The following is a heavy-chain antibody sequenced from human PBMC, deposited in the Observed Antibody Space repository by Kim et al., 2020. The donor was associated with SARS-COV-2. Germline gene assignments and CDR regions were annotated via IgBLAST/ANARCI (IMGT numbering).Heavy chain of an antibody. Sequence: VGSLRLSCAASGFAFSTFAMTWVRQAPGKGLEWVSLIFSDGSRIYYADSVKGRFTISRDNSGNTLYLHMSSLRVEDTAVYFCAKELGLGSCYGASCYIDWGQGTQVTVSS. V-gene: IGHV3-23*03. CDR1: GFAFSTFA. D-gene: IGHD2-15*01. J-gene: IGHJ4*02. CDR3: AKELGLGSCYGASCYID. CDR2: IFSDGSRI.